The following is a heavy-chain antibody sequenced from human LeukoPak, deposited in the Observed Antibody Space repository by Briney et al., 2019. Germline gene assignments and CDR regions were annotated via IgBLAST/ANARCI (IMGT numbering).Heavy chain of an antibody. CDR3: AGVVIMGDYYYYYMDV. Sequence: SSETLSLTCTVSGGSISSYYWSWTRQPAGKGLEWIGRIYTSGSTNYNPSLKSRVPISVDTSKNQFSLKLSAVTAADTAVYYCAGVVIMGDYYYYYMDVWGKGTTVTVSS. V-gene: IGHV4-4*07. D-gene: IGHD3-3*01. J-gene: IGHJ6*03. CDR1: GGSISSYY. CDR2: IYTSGST.